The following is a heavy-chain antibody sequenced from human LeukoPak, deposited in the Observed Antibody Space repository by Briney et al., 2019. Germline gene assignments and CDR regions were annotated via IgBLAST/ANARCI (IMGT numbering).Heavy chain of an antibody. CDR1: GGSISTSNYY. V-gene: IGHV4-39*01. CDR2: IFYSGST. CDR3: ARHFKLLWFGGSVFWFDP. J-gene: IGHJ5*02. Sequence: PSETLSLTCTVSGGSISTSNYYWGWIRQPPGKGLEWIGNIFYSGSTYCSPSLKSRVTISVDTSKNQFSLKLSSVTAADTAVYYCARHFKLLWFGGSVFWFDPWGQGTLVTVSS. D-gene: IGHD3-10*01.